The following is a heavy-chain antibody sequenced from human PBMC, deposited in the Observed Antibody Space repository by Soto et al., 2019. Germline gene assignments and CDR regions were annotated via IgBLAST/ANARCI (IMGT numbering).Heavy chain of an antibody. J-gene: IGHJ4*02. V-gene: IGHV3-74*01. CDR3: ARAGGYDILTGYPNKPFDY. CDR1: GFTFSSYW. Sequence: PGGSLRLSCAASGFTFSSYWMHWVRQAPGKGLVWVSRINSDGSSTSYADSVKGRFTISRDNAKNTLYLQMNSLRAEDTAVYYCARAGGYDILTGYPNKPFDYWGQGTLVTVSS. D-gene: IGHD3-9*01. CDR2: INSDGSST.